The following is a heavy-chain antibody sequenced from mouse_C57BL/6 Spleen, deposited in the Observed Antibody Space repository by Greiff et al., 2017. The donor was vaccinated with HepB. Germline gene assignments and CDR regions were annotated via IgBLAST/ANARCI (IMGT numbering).Heavy chain of an antibody. CDR2: IYPRSGNT. D-gene: IGHD1-1*01. V-gene: IGHV1-81*01. Sequence: QVQLQQSGAELARPGASVKLSCKASGYTFTSYGISWVKQRTGQGLEWIGEIYPRSGNTYYNEKFKSKATLTADKSSSTAYMELRSLTSEDSAVYFCARDDTTVVAEDYWGQGTTLTVSS. J-gene: IGHJ2*01. CDR1: GYTFTSYG. CDR3: ARDDTTVVAEDY.